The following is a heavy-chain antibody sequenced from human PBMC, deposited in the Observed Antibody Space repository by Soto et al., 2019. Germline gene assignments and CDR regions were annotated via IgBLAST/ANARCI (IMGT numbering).Heavy chain of an antibody. Sequence: LSLTCTVSGGSISSGGYYWSWIRQHPGKGLEWIGYIYYSGSTYYNPSLKSRVTISVDTSKNQFSLKLSSVTAADTAVYYCARESRPYYYYGMDVWGQGTTVTVSS. CDR1: GGSISSGGYY. V-gene: IGHV4-31*03. CDR3: ARESRPYYYYGMDV. CDR2: IYYSGST. J-gene: IGHJ6*02. D-gene: IGHD6-6*01.